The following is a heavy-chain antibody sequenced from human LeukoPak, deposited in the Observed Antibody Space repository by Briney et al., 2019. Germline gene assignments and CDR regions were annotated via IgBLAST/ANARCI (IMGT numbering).Heavy chain of an antibody. V-gene: IGHV3-9*01. CDR3: AKAMTTVTTDEGPTGGLPYYFDY. D-gene: IGHD4-17*01. Sequence: PGGSLRLSCAASGFTFDDYAMHWVRQAPGKGLEWVSGISWNSGSIGYADSVKGRFTISRDNAKNSLYLQMNSLRAEDTALYYCAKAMTTVTTDEGPTGGLPYYFDYWGQGTLVTVSS. J-gene: IGHJ4*02. CDR2: ISWNSGSI. CDR1: GFTFDDYA.